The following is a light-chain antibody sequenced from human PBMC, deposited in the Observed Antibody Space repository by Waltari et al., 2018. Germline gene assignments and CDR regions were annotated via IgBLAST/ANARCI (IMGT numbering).Light chain of an antibody. V-gene: IGLV2-14*03. J-gene: IGLJ3*02. CDR1: RSDVGDYNY. CDR3: SSFTSKRTVV. CDR2: DVS. Sequence: QSALTQPASVSGSPGQSITISCSGSRSDVGDYNYVSWYQQHPGKAPKLLIYDVSKRHSGASNRFSGSKSGNTASLTLSGLQAEDEADYYSSSFTSKRTVVFGGGTKVTVL.